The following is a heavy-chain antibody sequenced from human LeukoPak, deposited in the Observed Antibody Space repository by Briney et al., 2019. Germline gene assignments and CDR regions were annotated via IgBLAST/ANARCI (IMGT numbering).Heavy chain of an antibody. D-gene: IGHD1-20*01. CDR3: ARAITGTYDYYYYYMDV. CDR1: GGSISSGSYY. Sequence: SETLSLTCIVSGGSISSGSYYWSWLRQPAGKGLEWIGRIYTSGSTNYNPSLKSRVTISIDTSKNQFSLKQSSVTAADTAVYYCARAITGTYDYYYYYMDVWGKGTTVTVSS. J-gene: IGHJ6*03. CDR2: IYTSGST. V-gene: IGHV4-61*02.